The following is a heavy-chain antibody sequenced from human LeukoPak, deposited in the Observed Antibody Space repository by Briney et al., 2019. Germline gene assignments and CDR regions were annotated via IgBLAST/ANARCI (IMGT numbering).Heavy chain of an antibody. V-gene: IGHV4-59*01. J-gene: IGHJ4*02. CDR2: IYYSGST. CDR3: ARDTYYGSGLDY. D-gene: IGHD3-10*01. Sequence: PSETLSLTCTVSGGSISSYYWSWIRQPPGKGLEWIGYIYYSGSTNYNPSLKSRVTISVDTSKNQFSLKLSSVTAADTAVYYCARDTYYGSGLDYWGQGTLVTVSS. CDR1: GGSISSYY.